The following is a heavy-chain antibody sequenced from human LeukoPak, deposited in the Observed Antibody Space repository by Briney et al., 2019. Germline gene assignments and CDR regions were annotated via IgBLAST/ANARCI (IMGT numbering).Heavy chain of an antibody. J-gene: IGHJ4*02. CDR3: ARETGDFDS. CDR2: ISGRGDST. CDR1: GFTVSSFA. D-gene: IGHD7-27*01. V-gene: IGHV3-23*01. Sequence: PGGSLRLSCAASGFTVSSFAMSWVRQAPGKGLEWVSVISGRGDSTYYADSVKGRFTISRDNSKSTVYLQMNSLRAEDTAVYYCARETGDFDSWGQGTLVIVSS.